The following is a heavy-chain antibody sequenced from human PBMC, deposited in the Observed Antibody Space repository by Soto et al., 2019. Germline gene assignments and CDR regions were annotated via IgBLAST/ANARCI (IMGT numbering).Heavy chain of an antibody. D-gene: IGHD3-10*01. CDR1: GFTFSSYS. Sequence: HPGGSLRLSCAASGFTFSSYSMNWVRQAPGKGLEWVSYISSSSSTIYYADSVKGRFTISRDNAKNSLYLQMNSLRDEDTAVYYCARPDLWFGDRYYYGMDVWGQGTTVTVSS. J-gene: IGHJ6*02. CDR2: ISSSSSTI. V-gene: IGHV3-48*02. CDR3: ARPDLWFGDRYYYGMDV.